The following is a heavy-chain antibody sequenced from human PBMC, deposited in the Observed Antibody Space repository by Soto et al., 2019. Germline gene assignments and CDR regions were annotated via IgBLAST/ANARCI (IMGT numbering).Heavy chain of an antibody. V-gene: IGHV4-4*07. CDR3: AREWCYSADNFAHGIQLWSFDF. Sequence: PSETLSLTCTVSGGSINTFYWSWVRQPAGKGLEWIGRIFSSGSTSFNPSLESRVAMSVDTSKNHFSLNLSSVTAADMAVYYCAREWCYSADNFAHGIQLWSFDFWGQGALVTVSS. CDR2: IFSSGST. D-gene: IGHD5-18*01. CDR1: GGSINTFY. J-gene: IGHJ4*02.